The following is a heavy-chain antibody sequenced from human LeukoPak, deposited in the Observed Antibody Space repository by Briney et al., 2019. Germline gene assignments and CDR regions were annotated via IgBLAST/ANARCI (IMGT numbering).Heavy chain of an antibody. J-gene: IGHJ5*02. Sequence: PSETLSLTCTVSGGSISSYYWSWIRQPPGKGLEWIGYIYYSGSTNYNPSLKSRVAISVDTSKNQFSLKLSSVTAADTAVYYCARELVGVAAAGTNWFDPWGQGTLVTVSS. CDR3: ARELVGVAAAGTNWFDP. CDR1: GGSISSYY. D-gene: IGHD6-13*01. V-gene: IGHV4-59*01. CDR2: IYYSGST.